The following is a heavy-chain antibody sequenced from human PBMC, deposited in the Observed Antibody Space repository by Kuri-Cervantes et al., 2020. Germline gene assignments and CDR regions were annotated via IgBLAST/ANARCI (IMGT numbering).Heavy chain of an antibody. CDR3: ARDDILTGYLIY. Sequence: LRLSCTVSGGSISSGDYYWSWIRQPPGKGLEWIGYIHYSGSTYYNPSLKSRVTISVDTSKNQFSLKLSSVTAADTAVYYCARDDILTGYLIYWGQGTLVTVSS. J-gene: IGHJ4*02. CDR1: GGSISSGDYY. V-gene: IGHV4-30-4*01. CDR2: IHYSGST. D-gene: IGHD3-9*01.